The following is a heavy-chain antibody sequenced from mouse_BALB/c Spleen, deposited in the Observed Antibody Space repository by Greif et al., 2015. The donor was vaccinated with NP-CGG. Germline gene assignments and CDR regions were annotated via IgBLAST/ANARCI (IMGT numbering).Heavy chain of an antibody. V-gene: IGHV2-5*01. D-gene: IGHD2-3*01. CDR3: AKMGTTYYFDY. J-gene: IGHJ2*01. CDR2: IWRGGST. CDR1: GFSLTSYG. Sequence: VKLMESGPGLVQPSQSLSITCTVSGFSLTSYGVHWVRQSPGKGLEWLGVIWRGGSTDYNAAFMSRLSITKDNSKSQVFFKMNSLQADDTAICYCAKMGTTYYFDYWGQGTTLTVSS.